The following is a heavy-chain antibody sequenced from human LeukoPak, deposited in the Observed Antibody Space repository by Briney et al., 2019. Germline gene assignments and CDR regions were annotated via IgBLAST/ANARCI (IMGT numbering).Heavy chain of an antibody. CDR3: ARDRLAIVVVVAAISDWFDP. CDR2: ISAYNGNK. D-gene: IGHD2-15*01. J-gene: IGHJ5*02. Sequence: ASVKVSCXASGYTFTSCGISWVRQAPGQGLEWMGWISAYNGNKNYAQKLQGRVTMTTDTSTSTAYMELRSLRSDDTAVYYCARDRLAIVVVVAAISDWFDPWGQGTLVTVSS. V-gene: IGHV1-18*01. CDR1: GYTFTSCG.